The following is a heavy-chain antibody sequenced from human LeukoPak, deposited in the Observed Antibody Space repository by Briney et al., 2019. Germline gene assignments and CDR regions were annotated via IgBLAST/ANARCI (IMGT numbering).Heavy chain of an antibody. CDR3: ARQPPTGYSSGWSDY. D-gene: IGHD6-19*01. CDR2: IYPGDSDT. V-gene: IGHV5-51*01. CDR1: GYSFTSYW. Sequence: GESLKISCKGSGYSFTSYWIGWVRQMPGKGLEWMGIIYPGDSDTRYSPSFQGQVTISADKSISTAYLQWGSLKASDTAMYYCARQPPTGYSSGWSDYWGQGTLVTVSS. J-gene: IGHJ4*02.